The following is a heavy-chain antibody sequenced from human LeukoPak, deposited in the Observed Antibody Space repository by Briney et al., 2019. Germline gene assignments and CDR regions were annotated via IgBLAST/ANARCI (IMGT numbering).Heavy chain of an antibody. CDR3: AKAIASRATEFHY. CDR1: GYTFTRYY. V-gene: IGHV1-2*02. Sequence: GASVKVSCKASGYTFTRYYMHWVRQAPGKGLEWMGWINPNSGGTNYAHKFQSRLTMTRDTSISKSDMELSRLRSDDTAVHYCAKAIASRATEFHYWGQGTLVTVSS. J-gene: IGHJ4*02. CDR2: INPNSGGT. D-gene: IGHD6-6*01.